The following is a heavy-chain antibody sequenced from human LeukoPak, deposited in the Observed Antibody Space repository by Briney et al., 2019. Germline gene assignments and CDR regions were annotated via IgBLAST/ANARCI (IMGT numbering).Heavy chain of an antibody. CDR3: AKAGSGWYYFDY. V-gene: IGHV3-30*18. CDR1: GFTFSSYE. CDR2: ISYDGSNK. J-gene: IGHJ4*02. D-gene: IGHD6-19*01. Sequence: GGSLRLSCAASGFTFSSYEMNWVRQAPGKGLEWVAVISYDGSNKYYADSVKGRFTISRDNSKNTLYLQMNSLRAEDTAVYYCAKAGSGWYYFDYWGQGTLVTVSS.